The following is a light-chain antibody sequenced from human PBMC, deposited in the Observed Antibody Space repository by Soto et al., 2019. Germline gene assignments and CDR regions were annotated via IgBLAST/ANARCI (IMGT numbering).Light chain of an antibody. CDR2: KAS. CDR1: QSISSW. J-gene: IGKJ1*01. CDR3: QYYGSSPWT. Sequence: DIQMTQSPSTLSASVGDRVTITCRASQSISSWLAWYQQKPGKAPNLLIYKASSLQSGVPSRFSGSGSGTEFTLTISSLQPDDFAVYYCQYYGSSPWTFGQGTKVEIK. V-gene: IGKV1-5*03.